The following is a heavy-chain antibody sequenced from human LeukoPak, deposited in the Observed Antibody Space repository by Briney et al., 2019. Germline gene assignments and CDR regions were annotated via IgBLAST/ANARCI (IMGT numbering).Heavy chain of an antibody. CDR3: AKLGYDYLEGYYGMDV. D-gene: IGHD4-11*01. Sequence: PGGSLRLSFAASGFTFSSYAMSWVRQAPGKGLEWVSAISGSGGSTYYADSVKGRFTISRDNSKNTLYLQMNSLRAEDTAVYYCAKLGYDYLEGYYGMDVWGQGTTVTVSS. CDR2: ISGSGGST. J-gene: IGHJ6*02. CDR1: GFTFSSYA. V-gene: IGHV3-23*01.